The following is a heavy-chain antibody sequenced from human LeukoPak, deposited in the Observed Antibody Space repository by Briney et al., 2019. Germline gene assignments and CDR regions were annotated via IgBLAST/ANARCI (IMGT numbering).Heavy chain of an antibody. CDR2: IYYRGST. V-gene: IGHV4-61*01. D-gene: IGHD2-15*01. CDR1: GGSVSSGSYY. J-gene: IGHJ5*02. CDR3: ARRVVGYCSGGSCYPDVNWFDP. Sequence: ASETLSLTCTVSGGSVSSGSYYWSWIRQPPGKGLEWIGYIYYRGSTNYNPSLKSRVTISVDTSKNQFSLKLSSVTAADTAVYYCARRVVGYCSGGSCYPDVNWFDPWGQGTLVTVSS.